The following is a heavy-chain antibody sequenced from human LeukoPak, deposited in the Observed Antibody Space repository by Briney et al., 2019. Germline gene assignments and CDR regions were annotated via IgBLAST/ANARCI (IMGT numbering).Heavy chain of an antibody. CDR1: GYTFTSYD. CDR3: ARDPLTNAFDI. Sequence: SVKVSCKASGYTFTSYDINWVRQAPGQGLEWMGGIIPIFGTANYAQKFQGRVTITADKSTSTAYMELSSLRSEDTAVYYCARDPLTNAFDIWGQGTMVTVSS. J-gene: IGHJ3*02. V-gene: IGHV1-69*06. CDR2: IIPIFGTA.